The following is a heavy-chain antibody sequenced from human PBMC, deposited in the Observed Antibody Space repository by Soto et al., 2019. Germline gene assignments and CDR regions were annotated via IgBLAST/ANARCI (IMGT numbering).Heavy chain of an antibody. CDR2: IIPIFGTA. J-gene: IGHJ6*02. Sequence: QVQLVQSGAEVKKPGSSVKVSCKASGGTFSSYAISWVRQAPGQGLEWMGGIIPIFGTANYAQKFQGRVTITADESTSTAYMELSSLRSEDTAVYYCASEHPVLGYCSGGSCYRFYYYYGMDVWGQGTTVTVSS. D-gene: IGHD2-15*01. CDR1: GGTFSSYA. CDR3: ASEHPVLGYCSGGSCYRFYYYYGMDV. V-gene: IGHV1-69*01.